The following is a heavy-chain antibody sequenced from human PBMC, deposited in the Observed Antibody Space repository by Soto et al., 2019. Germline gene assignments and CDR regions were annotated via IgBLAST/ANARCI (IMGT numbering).Heavy chain of an antibody. Sequence: QVQLVESGGGLVKTGGSLRLACGASGFIFSGYYMSWVRQAPGKGLEWVAYISSSGNTIYYADSVKGRFTISRDNAKNSVFLQMNSRRAEDTALYFCAKMSSENYYDPVFSWGQGTLVTVSS. V-gene: IGHV3-11*01. CDR1: GFIFSGYY. CDR2: ISSSGNTI. J-gene: IGHJ4*02. D-gene: IGHD3-22*01. CDR3: AKMSSENYYDPVFS.